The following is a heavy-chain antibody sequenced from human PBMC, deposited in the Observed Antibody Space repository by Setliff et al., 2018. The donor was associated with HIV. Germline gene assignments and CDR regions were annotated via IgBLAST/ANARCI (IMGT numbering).Heavy chain of an antibody. CDR1: GGSFSGYY. CDR3: ARGRETRSGSYSSVYFDY. Sequence: SETLSLTCAVYGGSFSGYYWTWTRPFPGKGLEWIGEINHSGSTNYSPSLKNRVTMSVDTSKNQFYLKLSSVTAADTAVYHCARGRETRSGSYSSVYFDYWAQGTLVTVAS. J-gene: IGHJ4*02. CDR2: INHSGST. V-gene: IGHV4-34*01. D-gene: IGHD1-26*01.